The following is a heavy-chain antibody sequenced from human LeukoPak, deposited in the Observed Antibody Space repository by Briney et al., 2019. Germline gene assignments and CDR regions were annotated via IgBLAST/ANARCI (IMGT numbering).Heavy chain of an antibody. CDR1: GYTFTGYY. CDR2: INPNSGGT. CDR3: ALMGRCSSTSCYYYYYYMDV. J-gene: IGHJ6*03. V-gene: IGHV1-2*02. D-gene: IGHD2-2*01. Sequence: ASVKVSCKASGYTFTGYYMRWVRQAPGQGLEWMGWINPNSGGTNYAQKFQGRVTMTRDTSISTAYMELSRLRSDDTAVYYCALMGRCSSTSCYYYYYYMDVWGKGTTVTVSS.